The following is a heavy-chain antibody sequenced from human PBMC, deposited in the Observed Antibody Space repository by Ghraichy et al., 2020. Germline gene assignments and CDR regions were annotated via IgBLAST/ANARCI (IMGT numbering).Heavy chain of an antibody. CDR2: ISGSGAFI. CDR1: GFTFSSYE. D-gene: IGHD3-3*01. J-gene: IGHJ5*02. Sequence: GGSLRLSCVGSGFTFSSYEMNWVRQAPGKGLEWLSYISGSGAFIYYADSVEGRFTVSRDNAKNSLYLEMNSLRAEDTAVYYCARVGDFWSGYTNQYNWFDPWGQGTLVTVSS. V-gene: IGHV3-48*03. CDR3: ARVGDFWSGYTNQYNWFDP.